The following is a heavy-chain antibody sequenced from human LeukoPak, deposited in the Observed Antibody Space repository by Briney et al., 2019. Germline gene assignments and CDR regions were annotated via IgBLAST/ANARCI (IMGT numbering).Heavy chain of an antibody. V-gene: IGHV5-51*01. CDR3: ARTTSSGYYYVEGNWFDP. CDR1: GSRFTSYW. J-gene: IGHJ5*02. Sequence: GASLKISCKGSGSRFTSYWSGWVRQMPGKGLEWMGIIYPGDSATSYRPSFQGQVTISAANSSSTSYLQWSLPQASNPAIYSLARTTSSGYYYVEGNWFDPWGQGTLVTVSS. D-gene: IGHD3-22*01. CDR2: IYPGDSAT.